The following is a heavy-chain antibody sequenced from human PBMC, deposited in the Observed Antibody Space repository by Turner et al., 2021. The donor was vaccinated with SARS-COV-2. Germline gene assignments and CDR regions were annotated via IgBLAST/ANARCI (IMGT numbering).Heavy chain of an antibody. CDR1: GGSINNYF. D-gene: IGHD3-22*01. J-gene: IGHJ6*02. V-gene: IGHV4-4*08. CDR3: AGEEVVFRASHTLYYYGMDV. CDR2: IYSTGNT. Sequence: QVQLQESGPGLVKPSETLSLICSVSGGSINNYFWSWIRQPPGKGLEWIGYIYSTGNTNYNSSLQSRVNISLDMSKNQFSLKLSSVTAADTAVYYCAGEEVVFRASHTLYYYGMDVWGQGTTVTVSS.